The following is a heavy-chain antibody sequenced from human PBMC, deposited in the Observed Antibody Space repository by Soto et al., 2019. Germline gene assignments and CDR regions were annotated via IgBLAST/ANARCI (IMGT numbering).Heavy chain of an antibody. CDR1: GFTFSDYY. CDR3: ARDRGFWSTSSGYFDY. J-gene: IGHJ4*02. CDR2: ISSSGSTI. Sequence: GESLKISCAASGFTFSDYYMSWIRQAPGKGLEWVSYISSSGSTIYYADSVKGRFTISRDNAKNSLYLQMNSLRAEDTAVYYCARDRGFWSTSSGYFDYWGQGTLVTVSS. D-gene: IGHD3-3*01. V-gene: IGHV3-11*01.